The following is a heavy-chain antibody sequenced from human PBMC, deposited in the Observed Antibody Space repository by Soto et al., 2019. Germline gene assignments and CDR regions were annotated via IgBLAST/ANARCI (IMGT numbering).Heavy chain of an antibody. CDR1: GGSISSYY. CDR3: ARHESGPAALRGFDY. J-gene: IGHJ4*02. V-gene: IGHV4-59*08. D-gene: IGHD2-2*01. Sequence: SETLSLTCTVSGGSISSYYWSWIRQPPGKGLEWIGYIYYSGSTNYNPSLKSRVTISVDTSKNQFSLKLSSVTAADTAVYYCARHESGPAALRGFDYWGQGTLVTVSS. CDR2: IYYSGST.